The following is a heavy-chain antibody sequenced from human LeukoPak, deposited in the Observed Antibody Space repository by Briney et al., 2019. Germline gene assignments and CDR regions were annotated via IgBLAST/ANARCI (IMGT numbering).Heavy chain of an antibody. D-gene: IGHD6-19*01. J-gene: IGHJ4*02. CDR1: DGSVSSGRYY. V-gene: IGHV4-61*01. CDR2: IYYSGRT. Sequence: PSETLSLTCTVSDGSVSSGRYYWSWIRQPPGKGLEWIGYIYYSGRTNYNPSLKSRVTISADTSKNQFSLQLSSVTAADTAVYYCARGGRYSSGWPHFDYWGQGTLVS. CDR3: ARGGRYSSGWPHFDY.